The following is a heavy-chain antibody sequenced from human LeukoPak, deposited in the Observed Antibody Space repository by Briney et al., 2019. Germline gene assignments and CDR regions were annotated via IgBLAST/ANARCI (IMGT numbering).Heavy chain of an antibody. CDR3: AREGGGSGSHIGYYYYYMDV. Sequence: PGGSLRLSCAASGFTFSSYWMSWVRQAPGKGLEWVANIEQDGSEKYYVDSVKGRFTISRDNAKNSLYLQMNSLRAEDTAVYYCAREGGGSGSHIGYYYYYMDVWGKGTTVTISS. V-gene: IGHV3-7*01. CDR1: GFTFSSYW. CDR2: IEQDGSEK. D-gene: IGHD3-10*01. J-gene: IGHJ6*03.